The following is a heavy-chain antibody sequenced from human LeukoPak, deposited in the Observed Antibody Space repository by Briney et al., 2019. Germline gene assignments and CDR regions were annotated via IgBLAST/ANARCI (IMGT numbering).Heavy chain of an antibody. J-gene: IGHJ4*02. Sequence: PGGSLRLSCAASGFTFSSYWMHWVRQAPGKGLVWVSRIDSDGSSTIYADSLKGRFTISRDNDKNTLSLQMNSLRAEDTAVYYCARDKSGGSVTTRFDYWGQGTLVTVSS. CDR1: GFTFSSYW. V-gene: IGHV3-74*01. CDR3: ARDKSGGSVTTRFDY. CDR2: IDSDGSST. D-gene: IGHD4-17*01.